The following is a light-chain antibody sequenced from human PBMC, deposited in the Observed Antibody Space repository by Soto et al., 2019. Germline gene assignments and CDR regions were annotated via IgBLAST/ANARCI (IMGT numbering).Light chain of an antibody. CDR2: GAS. CDR3: QQRSNWPF. CDR1: QSVSSY. J-gene: IGKJ4*01. V-gene: IGKV3-11*01. Sequence: IVLTQSPATLSLSPGERATLSCRASQSVSSYLAWYQQKPGQAPRLLIYGASNRATCIPARFSGSGSGTVFTLTISSLEPEDFAVYYCQQRSNWPFFGGGTKVEIK.